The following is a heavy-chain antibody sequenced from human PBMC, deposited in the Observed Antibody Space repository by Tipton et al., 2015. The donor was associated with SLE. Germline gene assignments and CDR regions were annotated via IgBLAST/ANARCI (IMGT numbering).Heavy chain of an antibody. J-gene: IGHJ4*02. CDR3: AREGVWFGES. D-gene: IGHD3-10*01. CDR1: GFTFSSYS. CDR2: ISSSSSYI. Sequence: SLRLSCAASGFTFSSYSMNWVRQAPGKGLEWVSSISSSSSYIYYADSVKGRFTISRDNVKNSLYLQMNSLRAEDTAVYYCAREGVWFGESWGQGTLVTVSS. V-gene: IGHV3-21*01.